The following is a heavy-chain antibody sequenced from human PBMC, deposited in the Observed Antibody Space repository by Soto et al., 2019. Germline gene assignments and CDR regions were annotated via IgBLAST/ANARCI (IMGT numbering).Heavy chain of an antibody. J-gene: IGHJ4*02. CDR3: ARQIYDSDTGPNFQYYFDS. CDR1: GYSFAGHW. CDR2: IDPSDSQT. V-gene: IGHV5-10-1*01. D-gene: IGHD3-22*01. Sequence: HRGSLKISCKGSGYSFAGHWITWVRQKPGKGLEWMGRIDPSDSQTYYSPSFRGHVTISVTKSITTVFLQWSSLRASDTAMYYCARQIYDSDTGPNFQYYFDSWGQGTPVT.